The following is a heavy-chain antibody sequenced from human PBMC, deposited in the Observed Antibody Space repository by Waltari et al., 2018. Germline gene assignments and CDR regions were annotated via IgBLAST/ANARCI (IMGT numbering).Heavy chain of an antibody. CDR2: FKSKHDGGTT. D-gene: IGHD1-26*01. V-gene: IGHV3-15*01. CDR1: GFTFSNAW. J-gene: IGHJ4*02. CDR3: PTGSGSYPIQYFGY. Sequence: EVQLVESGGGLVKPGGSLRLSCAASGFTFSNAWMSWVRQAPGKGLEWVGRFKSKHDGGTTDYAAPVKGIFTILSDDSNHRLYRQMNSLKTEDTAVYYCPTGSGSYPIQYFGYWGQGTLVNVS.